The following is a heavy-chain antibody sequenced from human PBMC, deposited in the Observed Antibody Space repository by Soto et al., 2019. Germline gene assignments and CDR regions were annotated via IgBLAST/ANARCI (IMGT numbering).Heavy chain of an antibody. CDR2: IDHSGST. V-gene: IGHV4-34*01. CDR1: GGSISGYY. Sequence: SETLSLTCSFYGGSISGYYWTWIRQPPGKGLEWIGEIDHSGSTNYNPSLKSRVTMSVDTSNNQFSPNLRXVIAADTALYFFARGHRQQLVTSVWFEPWGQGTLLTVCS. D-gene: IGHD6-13*01. CDR3: ARGHRQQLVTSVWFEP. J-gene: IGHJ5*02.